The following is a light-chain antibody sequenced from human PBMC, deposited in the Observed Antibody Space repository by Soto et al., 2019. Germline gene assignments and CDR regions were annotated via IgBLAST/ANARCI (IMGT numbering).Light chain of an antibody. CDR3: QQYGYSPIT. J-gene: IGKJ5*01. Sequence: EIVLTQSPGTLSLSPGERATLSCRASQSVSSSHLAWYQHKPGKAPRRLIYAPSSRASGSRDRLSGGGSGTDFTLTISRMEPEDFAVYYCQQYGYSPITFGEGTRQEIK. CDR1: QSVSSSH. CDR2: APS. V-gene: IGKV3-20*01.